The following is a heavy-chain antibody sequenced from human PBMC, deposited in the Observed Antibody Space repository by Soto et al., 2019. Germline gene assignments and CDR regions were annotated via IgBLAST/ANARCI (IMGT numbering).Heavy chain of an antibody. CDR3: ARSLAPANCQALDY. CDR1: GGTFRDYS. V-gene: IGHV1-69*02. Sequence: GASVKVSCKASGGTFRDYSISWVRQAPGQGLEWMGRIIPFLGIANYAQKFQGRVTMTADRPTNTAYMELSSLRSEDTAVYYCARSLAPANCQALDYWGQGMLVTVSS. CDR2: IIPFLGIA. D-gene: IGHD7-27*01. J-gene: IGHJ4*02.